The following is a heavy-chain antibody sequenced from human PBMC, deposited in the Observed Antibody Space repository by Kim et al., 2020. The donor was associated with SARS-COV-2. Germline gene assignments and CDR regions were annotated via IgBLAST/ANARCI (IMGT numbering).Heavy chain of an antibody. CDR3: AKVGWRGPHHYFDY. J-gene: IGHJ4*02. CDR2: INHSGST. D-gene: IGHD2-15*01. V-gene: IGHV4-34*01. CDR1: GGSFSGYY. Sequence: SETLSLTCAVYGGSFSGYYWSWIRQPPGKGLEWIGEINHSGSTNYNPSLKSRVTISVDTSKNQFSLKLSSVTAADTAVYYCAKVGWRGPHHYFDYWGQGTLVTVSS.